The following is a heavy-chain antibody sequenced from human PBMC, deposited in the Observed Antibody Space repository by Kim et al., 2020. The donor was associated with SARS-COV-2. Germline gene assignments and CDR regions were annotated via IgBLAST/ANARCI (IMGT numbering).Heavy chain of an antibody. CDR1: GDSIMSHY. CDR3: ARGSRCTGGICPYWYFDL. CDR2: ISHSGST. Sequence: SETLSLTCTVSGDSIMSHYWSWIRQPPGKGLEWIGYISHSGSTNYNPSLKSRVTISADTSKNQFSLKVNSVTAADTAVYYCARGSRCTGGICPYWYFDLWGRGTLVTVSS. D-gene: IGHD2-8*02. J-gene: IGHJ2*01. V-gene: IGHV4-59*11.